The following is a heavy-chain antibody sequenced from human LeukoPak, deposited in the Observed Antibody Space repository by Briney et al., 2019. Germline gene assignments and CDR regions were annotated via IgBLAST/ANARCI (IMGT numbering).Heavy chain of an antibody. V-gene: IGHV3-21*01. J-gene: IGHJ4*02. CDR2: ISSSSSYI. CDR1: GFTFSSYS. Sequence: PGGSLRLSCAASGFTFSSYSMNWVRQAPGKGLEWVSSISSSSSYIYYADSVKGRFTISRDNAKNSLYLQMNSLRAEDTAVYYCASDWVVPAAMEDYWGQGTLVTVSS. CDR3: ASDWVVPAAMEDY. D-gene: IGHD2-2*01.